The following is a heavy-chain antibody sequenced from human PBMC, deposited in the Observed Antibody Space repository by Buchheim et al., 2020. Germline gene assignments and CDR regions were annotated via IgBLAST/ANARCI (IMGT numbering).Heavy chain of an antibody. CDR1: GDSVSSGSQY. CDR3: ARDNWGEFWSGYPH. J-gene: IGHJ4*02. Sequence: QVQLQESGPGLVKPSETLSLTCSVSGDSVSSGSQYWSWIRQAPGTGLEWIGHLFHRGSTNYNPSLRSRVTISVDTSKNQFSLKLTSVTAADSGIYYCARDNWGEFWSGYPHWGQGAL. V-gene: IGHV4-61*01. D-gene: IGHD3-3*01. CDR2: LFHRGST.